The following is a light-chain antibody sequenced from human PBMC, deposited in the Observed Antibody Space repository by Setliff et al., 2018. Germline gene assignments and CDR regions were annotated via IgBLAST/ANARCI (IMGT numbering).Light chain of an antibody. CDR3: AAWDDSLNGPV. Sequence: QSALTQPPSASGTPGQRVTISCSGSSSNIGSNTVNWYQQLPGTAPKLLIYRNNQRPSGVPDRFSGSKSGTSASPAISGLQSEDEADYYCAAWDDSLNGPVFGGGTQLTVL. CDR2: RNN. CDR1: SSNIGSNT. J-gene: IGLJ2*01. V-gene: IGLV1-44*01.